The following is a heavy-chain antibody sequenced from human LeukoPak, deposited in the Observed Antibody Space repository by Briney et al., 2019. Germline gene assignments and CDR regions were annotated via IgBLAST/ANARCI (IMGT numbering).Heavy chain of an antibody. J-gene: IGHJ4*02. CDR1: GGSFSGYY. D-gene: IGHD6-13*01. V-gene: IGHV4-34*01. CDR3: ASLSGGYSSSWYYYFDY. CDR2: INHSGST. Sequence: SETLSLTCAVYGGSFSGYYWSWIRQPPGKGLEWIGEINHSGSTNYNPSLKSRVTISVDTSKHQFSLKLSSVTAADTAVYYCASLSGGYSSSWYYYFDYWGQGTLVTVSS.